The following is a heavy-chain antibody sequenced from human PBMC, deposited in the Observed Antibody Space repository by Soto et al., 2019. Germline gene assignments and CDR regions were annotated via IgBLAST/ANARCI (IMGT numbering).Heavy chain of an antibody. J-gene: IGHJ4*02. D-gene: IGHD2-15*01. CDR3: ARCRDAFGFDT. CDR2: IHYRGRT. CDR1: GGSINSGGYY. V-gene: IGHV4-31*03. Sequence: SDTLSLTCNVSGGSINSGGYYWRWIRQHPWKGLEWIGYIHYRGRTSYNPSLKSRGSISLDTSGHHFSLKLTSVTVADTAVYYCARCRDAFGFDTWGQGXLVTVYS.